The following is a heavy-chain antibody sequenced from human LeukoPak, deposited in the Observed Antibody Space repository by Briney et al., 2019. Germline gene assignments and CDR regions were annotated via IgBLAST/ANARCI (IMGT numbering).Heavy chain of an antibody. CDR1: GGSITSYY. J-gene: IGHJ4*02. D-gene: IGHD3-9*01. CDR2: FYYSGST. CDR3: ARARIDWLLVFDY. V-gene: IGHV4-59*01. Sequence: SETLSLTCSVSGGSITSYYWSWIRQPPGKGLEWIGFFYYSGSTDYNPSLKSRVTISADTSTNQFSLKLSSVTAADTAVYYCARARIDWLLVFDYWGQGTLVTVSS.